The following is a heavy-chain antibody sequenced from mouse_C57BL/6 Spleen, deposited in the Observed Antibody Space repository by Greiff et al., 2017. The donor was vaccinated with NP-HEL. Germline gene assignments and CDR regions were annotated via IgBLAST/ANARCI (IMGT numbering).Heavy chain of an antibody. Sequence: VQVVESGAELARPGASVKMSCKASGYTFTSYTMHWVKQRPGQGLEWIGYINPSSGYTKYNQKFKDKATLTADKSSSTAYMQLSSLTSEDSAVYYCAPRSSGYGAMDYWGQGTSVTVSS. CDR3: APRSSGYGAMDY. J-gene: IGHJ4*01. CDR1: GYTFTSYT. CDR2: INPSSGYT. V-gene: IGHV1-4*01. D-gene: IGHD3-2*02.